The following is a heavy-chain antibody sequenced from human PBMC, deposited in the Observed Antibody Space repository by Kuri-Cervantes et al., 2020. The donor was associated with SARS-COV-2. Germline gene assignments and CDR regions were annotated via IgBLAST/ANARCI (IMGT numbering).Heavy chain of an antibody. D-gene: IGHD5-18*01. Sequence: GESLKISCAASGFTFSSYAMSWVRQAPGKGLEWVSAISGSGGSTYYADSVKGRFTVSRDNANNSLYLQMNSLSAEDTAVYYCAGGSVDTTTTSYSYLDVWGKGTTVTVSS. V-gene: IGHV3-23*01. CDR2: ISGSGGST. CDR1: GFTFSSYA. CDR3: AGGSVDTTTTSYSYLDV. J-gene: IGHJ6*03.